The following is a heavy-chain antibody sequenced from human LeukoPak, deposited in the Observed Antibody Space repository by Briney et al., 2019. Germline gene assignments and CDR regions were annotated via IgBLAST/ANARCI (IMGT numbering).Heavy chain of an antibody. CDR2: IYTSGST. V-gene: IGHV4-4*07. CDR1: GGSIRNYF. Sequence: PSETLPLILTVSGGSIRNYFCRWIRQPAGKGLEWIGRIYTSGSTNYNPSLKSRVTMTVNATKNQFSLMLSSVTAADTAVYYCARVLLWFGQGFESFDIEGQG. D-gene: IGHD3-10*01. J-gene: IGHJ3*02. CDR3: ARVLLWFGQGFESFDI.